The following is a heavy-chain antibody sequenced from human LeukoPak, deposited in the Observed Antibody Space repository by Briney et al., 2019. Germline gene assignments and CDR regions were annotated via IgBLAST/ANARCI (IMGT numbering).Heavy chain of an antibody. CDR1: GCTFSNGA. J-gene: IGHJ4*02. CDR2: VSGNGRST. V-gene: IGHV3-23*01. D-gene: IGHD5-18*01. Sequence: GGSLRLSCAASGCTFSNGAMSWVRQAPPKGLGWVSVVSGNGRSTYYADSVKGRFTISRDHSKNTLYLQMKRLRAADTAIYFCASLVDTAIFAHWGQGPLVTVS. CDR3: ASLVDTAIFAH.